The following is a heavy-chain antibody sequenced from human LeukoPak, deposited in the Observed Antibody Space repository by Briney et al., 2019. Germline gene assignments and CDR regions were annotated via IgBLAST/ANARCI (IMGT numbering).Heavy chain of an antibody. CDR1: GFTFSSYW. Sequence: GGSLRLSCVASGFTFSSYWTHWVRQVPGKGLVWASRINSDGTIPGYADTVKGRFTISRDIAKNTLYLQMNRLRVEDTAVYFRARVAGYCSSSSCQNFYHSYYMDVWGKGTTVSVSS. D-gene: IGHD2-2*01. CDR3: ARVAGYCSSSSCQNFYHSYYMDV. J-gene: IGHJ6*03. V-gene: IGHV3-74*01. CDR2: INSDGTIP.